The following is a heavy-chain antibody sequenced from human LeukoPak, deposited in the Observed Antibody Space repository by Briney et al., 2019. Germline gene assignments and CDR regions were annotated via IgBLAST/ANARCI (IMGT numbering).Heavy chain of an antibody. V-gene: IGHV3-23*01. CDR1: GFTFSSYA. CDR3: AKTRPLDSSSWSHGDY. J-gene: IGHJ4*02. Sequence: GGSLRLSCAASGFTFSSYAMSWVRQAPGKGLEWVSAISGSGDSTYYGDSVKGRFTISRDNSKNTLYLQTNSLRAEDTAIYYCAKTRPLDSSSWSHGDYWGQGTLVTVSS. CDR2: ISGSGDST. D-gene: IGHD6-13*01.